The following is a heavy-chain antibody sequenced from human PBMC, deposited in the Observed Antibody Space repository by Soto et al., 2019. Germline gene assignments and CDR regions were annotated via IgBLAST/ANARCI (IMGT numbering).Heavy chain of an antibody. CDR2: IYYSGST. V-gene: IGHV4-39*01. D-gene: IGHD1-26*01. J-gene: IGHJ2*01. CDR1: GGSISSSSYY. CDR3: ARPLSVGATAYWYFDL. Sequence: QLQLQESGPGLVKPSETLSLTCTVSGGSISSSSYYWGWIRQPPGKGLEWIGSIYYSGSTYYNPSLKSRVTIAVDTSKTQFSLKLSSVTAADTAVYYCARPLSVGATAYWYFDLWGRGTLVTVSS.